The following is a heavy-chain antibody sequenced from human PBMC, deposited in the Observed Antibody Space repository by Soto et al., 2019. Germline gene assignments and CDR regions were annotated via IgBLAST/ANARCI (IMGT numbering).Heavy chain of an antibody. Sequence: GGSLRLSCAASGFTFSNCAMSWVRQAPGKGLEWVSGLGNSGVHTYYADSVKGRFTISRDNSKNTLYLQMNSLKAEDTALYYCAKGLDYSRMGVDQWGQGTLVTVSS. CDR1: GFTFSNCA. V-gene: IGHV3-23*01. CDR3: AKGLDYSRMGVDQ. D-gene: IGHD2-15*01. CDR2: LGNSGVHT. J-gene: IGHJ4*02.